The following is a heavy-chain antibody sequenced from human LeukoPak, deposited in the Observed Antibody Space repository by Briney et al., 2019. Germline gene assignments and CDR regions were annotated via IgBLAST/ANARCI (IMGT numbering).Heavy chain of an antibody. D-gene: IGHD6-13*01. Sequence: GGSLRLSFAASGFTFSSYWMHWVRQAPGKGLVWVSRINSDGSSTSYADSVKGRFTISRDNAKNTLYLQMNSLRAEDTAVYYCARGLDSSSWYFDYWGQGTLVTVSS. J-gene: IGHJ4*02. V-gene: IGHV3-74*01. CDR1: GFTFSSYW. CDR3: ARGLDSSSWYFDY. CDR2: INSDGSST.